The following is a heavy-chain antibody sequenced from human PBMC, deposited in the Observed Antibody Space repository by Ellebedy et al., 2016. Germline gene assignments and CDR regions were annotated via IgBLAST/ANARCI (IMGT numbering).Heavy chain of an antibody. J-gene: IGHJ5*02. Sequence: GESLKISXAASGFTFSSYAMHWVRQAPGKGLEWVAVISYDGSNKYYADSVKGRFTISRDNSKNTLYLQMNSLRAEDTAVYYCARERGPYSSSDWFDPWGQGTLVTVSS. CDR3: ARERGPYSSSDWFDP. V-gene: IGHV3-30-3*01. CDR2: ISYDGSNK. D-gene: IGHD6-6*01. CDR1: GFTFSSYA.